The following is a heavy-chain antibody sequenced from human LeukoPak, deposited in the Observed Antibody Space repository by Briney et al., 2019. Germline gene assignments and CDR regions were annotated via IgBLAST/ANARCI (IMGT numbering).Heavy chain of an antibody. CDR1: GVTFSDAW. CDR3: SAYSGYAFDY. V-gene: IGHV3-15*01. CDR2: VKSRSDGGAT. J-gene: IGHJ4*02. Sequence: GGSLRLSCATSGVTFSDAWMAWVRQAPGRGLEWVGLVKSRSDGGATDYAPAVESRFTISRDDSKNTLYLQMSSLKTEDTAVYYCSAYSGYAFDYWGQGTLVTVSS. D-gene: IGHD5-12*01.